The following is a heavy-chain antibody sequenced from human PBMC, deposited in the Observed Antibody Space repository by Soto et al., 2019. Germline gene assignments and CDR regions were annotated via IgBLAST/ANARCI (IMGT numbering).Heavy chain of an antibody. J-gene: IGHJ4*02. D-gene: IGHD5-12*01. V-gene: IGHV1-18*01. Sequence: GASVKVSCKASGYSFSAYGIIWVRQAPGQGLEWMGWISGYNDKTNYAQKFQGRVTITTGKSTSTAYMELNSLRSEDTAVYYCVRDSPIGSTFSGYDGIDYWGQGTLVTVSS. CDR2: ISGYNDKT. CDR1: GYSFSAYG. CDR3: VRDSPIGSTFSGYDGIDY.